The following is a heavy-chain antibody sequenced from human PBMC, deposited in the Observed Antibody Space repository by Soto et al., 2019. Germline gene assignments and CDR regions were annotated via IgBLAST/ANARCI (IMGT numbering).Heavy chain of an antibody. D-gene: IGHD1-7*01. CDR3: ARDPGGLLTGTGEDY. CDR1: GFTFSSYS. CDR2: ISSSSSTI. V-gene: IGHV3-48*02. Sequence: GGSLRLSCAASGFTFSSYSMNWVRQAPGKGLEWVSYISSSSSTIYYADSVKGRFTISRDNAKNSLYLQMNSLRDEDTAVYYCARDPGGLLTGTGEDYWGQGTLVTVSS. J-gene: IGHJ4*02.